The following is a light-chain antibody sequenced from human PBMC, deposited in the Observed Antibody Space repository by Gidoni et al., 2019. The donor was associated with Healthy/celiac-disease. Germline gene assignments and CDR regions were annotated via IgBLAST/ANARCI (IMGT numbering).Light chain of an antibody. CDR3: QSYDSSLSGWV. J-gene: IGLJ3*02. CDR1: SSHIGAGYD. Sequence: QSVLTQPPSVSGDPGQRVTISCPGSSSHIGAGYDVHWYQQLPGTAPKLLLYGNSNRPSGFPDRFSGSKSGTSASLAITGLQAEDEADYYCQSYDSSLSGWVFGGGTKLTVL. V-gene: IGLV1-40*01. CDR2: GNS.